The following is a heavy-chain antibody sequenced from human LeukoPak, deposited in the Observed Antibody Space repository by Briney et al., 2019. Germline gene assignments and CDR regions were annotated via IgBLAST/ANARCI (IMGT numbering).Heavy chain of an antibody. CDR2: INFDGSST. D-gene: IGHD3-10*01. V-gene: IGHV3-74*01. CDR3: ARGITGMYYYDP. J-gene: IGHJ5*02. Sequence: GGSLRLSCTASGFTFSSYWMHWVRQAPGKGLVWVSRINFDGSSTNYADSVKGRFTISRDNAKDTLYLQINSLRAEDTAVYYCARGITGMYYYDPWGQGTLVTVSS. CDR1: GFTFSSYW.